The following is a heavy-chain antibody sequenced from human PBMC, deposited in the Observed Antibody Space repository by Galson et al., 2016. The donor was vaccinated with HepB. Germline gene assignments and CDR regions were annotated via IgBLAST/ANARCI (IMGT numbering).Heavy chain of an antibody. Sequence: SVKVSCKASGYNFTGYGVSWMRQAPGQGLEWVGWISAYNGNTNCAQDIQDRVTMTTDTSTNTAYMELRSLRYDDTAVHFCAREDRRSSSGWFKLWGQGTLVTVSS. CDR2: ISAYNGNT. CDR3: AREDRRSSSGWFKL. CDR1: GYNFTGYG. D-gene: IGHD3-22*01. J-gene: IGHJ5*02. V-gene: IGHV1-18*01.